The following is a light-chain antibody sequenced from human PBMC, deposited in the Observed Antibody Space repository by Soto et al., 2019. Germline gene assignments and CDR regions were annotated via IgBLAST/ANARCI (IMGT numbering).Light chain of an antibody. V-gene: IGKV3-15*01. CDR1: QSVSSN. J-gene: IGKJ2*01. CDR3: QQYNNWPPMYT. Sequence: EIVMTQSPATLSVCPGERATLSCRASQSVSSNLAWYQQKPGQAPRLLMYGASTRATGTPARFSGSGSGTEFTLTISSLQSEDFAVYYCQQYNNWPPMYTFGQGTKLEIK. CDR2: GAS.